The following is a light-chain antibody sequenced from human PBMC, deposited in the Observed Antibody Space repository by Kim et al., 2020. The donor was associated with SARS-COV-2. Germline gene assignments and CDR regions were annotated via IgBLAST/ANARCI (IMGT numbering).Light chain of an antibody. V-gene: IGKV3-11*01. CDR1: RGFRYF. CDR3: QQRSDWPLT. Sequence: LSPGARATLSCRASRGFRYFFAWYQQKPGRAPRLVIYDSFNRAPGIPARFSGSGSGTDFTLTISSLESEDFAVYYCQQRSDWPLTFGGGTKLDIK. J-gene: IGKJ4*01. CDR2: DSF.